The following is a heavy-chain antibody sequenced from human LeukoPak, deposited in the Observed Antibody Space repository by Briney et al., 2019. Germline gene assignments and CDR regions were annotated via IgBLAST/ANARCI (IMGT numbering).Heavy chain of an antibody. CDR1: GGSVSSNNYQ. CDR2: IYHSGST. V-gene: IGHV4-61*01. D-gene: IGHD3-9*01. J-gene: IGHJ5*02. CDR3: ARDLTGLNWSDP. Sequence: SETLSLTCTVSGGSVSSNNYQWNWIRQPPGKGLEWIGDIYHSGSTNYNPSLKSRVTISVDTSKNQFSLKLSSVTAADTAVYYCARDLTGLNWSDPWGQGTLVTVSS.